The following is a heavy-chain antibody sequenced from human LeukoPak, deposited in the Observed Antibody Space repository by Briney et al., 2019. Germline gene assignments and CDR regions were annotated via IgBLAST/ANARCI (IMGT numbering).Heavy chain of an antibody. Sequence: GGSLRLSCAASGFTFSSYWMSWVRQAPGKGLEWVANIKQEGSEKYYVDSVKGRFTISRDNAKNSLYLQMNSLRAEDTAVYYCARDYYYGSGTKAGYYMDVWGKGTTVTVSS. D-gene: IGHD3-10*01. CDR1: GFTFSSYW. CDR2: IKQEGSEK. V-gene: IGHV3-7*01. J-gene: IGHJ6*03. CDR3: ARDYYYGSGTKAGYYMDV.